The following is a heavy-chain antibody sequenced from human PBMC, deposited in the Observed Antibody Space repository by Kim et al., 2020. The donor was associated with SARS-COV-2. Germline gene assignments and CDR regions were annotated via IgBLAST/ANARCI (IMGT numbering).Heavy chain of an antibody. CDR2: INHSGST. D-gene: IGHD1-26*01. CDR1: GGSFSGYY. J-gene: IGHJ4*02. Sequence: SETLSLTCAVYGGSFSGYYWSWIRQPPGKGLEWIGEINHSGSTNYNPSLKSRVTISVDTSKNQFSLKLSSVTAADMAVYYCARGYSGSKGYFDYWGQGTLVTVSS. V-gene: IGHV4-34*01. CDR3: ARGYSGSKGYFDY.